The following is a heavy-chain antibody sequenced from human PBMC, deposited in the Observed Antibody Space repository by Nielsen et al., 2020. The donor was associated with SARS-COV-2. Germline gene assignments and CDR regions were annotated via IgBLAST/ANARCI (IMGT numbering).Heavy chain of an antibody. D-gene: IGHD4-23*01. CDR1: GGSISSGGYY. J-gene: IGHJ2*01. V-gene: IGHV4-31*03. CDR2: IYYSGST. CDR3: ARGATVVRSVDYWYFDL. Sequence: SETLSLTCTVSGGSISSGGYYWSWIRQHPRKGLEWIGYIYYSGSTYYNPSLKSRVTISVDTSKNQFSLKLSSVTAADTAVYYCARGATVVRSVDYWYFDLWGRGTLVTVSS.